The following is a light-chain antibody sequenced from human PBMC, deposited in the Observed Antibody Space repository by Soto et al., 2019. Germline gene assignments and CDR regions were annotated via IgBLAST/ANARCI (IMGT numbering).Light chain of an antibody. CDR2: YDS. V-gene: IGLV3-21*04. Sequence: SYELTQPPSVSVAPGKTARITCGGNKIGSPSVHWYQQRPGQAPVLVIYYDSDRPSGIPERFSGSNSGKTATLTISRVEAGDEAAYFCQVWDSSSDHVVFGGGTKLTVL. J-gene: IGLJ2*01. CDR3: QVWDSSSDHVV. CDR1: KIGSPS.